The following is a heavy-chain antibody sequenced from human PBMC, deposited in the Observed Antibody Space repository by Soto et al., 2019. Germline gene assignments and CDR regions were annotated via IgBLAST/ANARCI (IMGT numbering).Heavy chain of an antibody. CDR1: GYTFTIYY. J-gene: IGHJ6*02. CDR2: INPSGGST. CDR3: ARDRTSVAATYYYYGMDV. Sequence: ASVKVACKASGYTFTIYYRRWVRQATGQGLEWMGIINPSGGSTSYAQKFQGRVTMTRDTSTSTVYMELSSLRSEDTAVYYCARDRTSVAATYYYYGMDVWGQGTTVTVSS. D-gene: IGHD2-15*01. V-gene: IGHV1-46*03.